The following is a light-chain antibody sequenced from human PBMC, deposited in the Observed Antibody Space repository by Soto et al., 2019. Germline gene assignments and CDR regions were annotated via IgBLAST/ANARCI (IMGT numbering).Light chain of an antibody. Sequence: VLTQSPGTLSFSPGERASASLCCSHSQSLKKPFLAWYQQRPGQAPSLLIYGASSRATGIPDRFSGGGSGTDFTLTISRLEPEDFAVYYCQQRRSWQVAFGQGTRLEIK. CDR2: GAS. J-gene: IGKJ5*01. CDR1: QSLKKPF. CDR3: QQRRSWQVA. V-gene: IGKV3D-20*02.